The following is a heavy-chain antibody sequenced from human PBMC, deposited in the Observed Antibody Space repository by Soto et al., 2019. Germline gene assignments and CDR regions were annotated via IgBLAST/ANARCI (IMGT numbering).Heavy chain of an antibody. V-gene: IGHV4-39*01. CDR2: IYYSGST. CDR1: VGSISSSSYY. J-gene: IGHJ4*02. D-gene: IGHD3-16*01. CDR3: ASLGKPYYDYIWGTPGFDY. Sequence: SETLSLTCTVSVGSISSSSYYWGWIRQPPGKGLGWIGSIYYSGSTYYNPSLKSRVTISVDTSKNQFSLKLSSVTAADTAVYYCASLGKPYYDYIWGTPGFDYWGQGTLVTVSS.